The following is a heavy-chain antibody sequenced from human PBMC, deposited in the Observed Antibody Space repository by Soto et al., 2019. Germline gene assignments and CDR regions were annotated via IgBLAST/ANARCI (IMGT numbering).Heavy chain of an antibody. V-gene: IGHV1-18*01. J-gene: IGHJ5*02. D-gene: IGHD5-12*01. CDR3: ARHHGPTTSENWFDP. Sequence: GAPVKVSCEDSGYTFFTSYIRWVRQDTRQGLEWMGWISTYSGDTKYAQKFQGRVTMTTDTSTTTAYLELRSLRSDDTAVYYCARHHGPTTSENWFDPWGQGTLVTVSS. CDR2: ISTYSGDT. CDR1: GYTFFTSY.